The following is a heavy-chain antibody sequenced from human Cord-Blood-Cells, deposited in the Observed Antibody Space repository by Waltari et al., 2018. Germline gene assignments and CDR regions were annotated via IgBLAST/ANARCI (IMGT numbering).Heavy chain of an antibody. CDR3: AKTACGKGFGY. CDR2: IKHSEST. CDR1: GGSFSGYY. D-gene: IGHD1-1*01. J-gene: IGHJ4*02. V-gene: IGHV4-34*01. Sequence: QVQLQQWGAGLLKPSETLSLTCAVSGGSFSGYYWSWIRQPPGKGLEWIGEIKHSESTTHNPSLKSRVTISVDTSKNQFSLKLSSVTAADTAVYYCAKTACGKGFGYWGQGTLVTVSS.